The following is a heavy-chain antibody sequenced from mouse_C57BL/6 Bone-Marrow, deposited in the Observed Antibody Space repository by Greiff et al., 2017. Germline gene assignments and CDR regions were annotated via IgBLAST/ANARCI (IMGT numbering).Heavy chain of an antibody. D-gene: IGHD1-1*01. V-gene: IGHV5-6*01. J-gene: IGHJ2*01. Sequence: EVKLMESGGDLVKPGGSLTLSCAASGFTFSSYGMSWVRQTPDKRLEWVATLSSGGSYTYYPDSVKGRFTISRDNAKNTLYLQMSSLKAEDTAMYYCAALYYDWGQGTTLTVSS. CDR2: LSSGGSYT. CDR3: AALYYD. CDR1: GFTFSSYG.